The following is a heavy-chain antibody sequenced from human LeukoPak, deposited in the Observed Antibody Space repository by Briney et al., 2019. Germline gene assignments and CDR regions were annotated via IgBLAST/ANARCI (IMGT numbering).Heavy chain of an antibody. Sequence: ASVTVSCKASGHTFTTNGVGWVRQAPGQGLEWVGWISADKANTKYAQNVQGRLTMTTDTSTSTAYMELRSLRSDDTAVYYCARGGGDSSGYYPSYFDYWGQGTLVTVSS. CDR2: ISADKANT. CDR3: ARGGGDSSGYYPSYFDY. V-gene: IGHV1-18*04. CDR1: GHTFTTNG. D-gene: IGHD3-22*01. J-gene: IGHJ4*02.